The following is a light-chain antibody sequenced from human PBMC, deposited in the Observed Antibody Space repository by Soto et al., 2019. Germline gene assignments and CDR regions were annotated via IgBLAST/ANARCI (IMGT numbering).Light chain of an antibody. CDR3: RSYTTSSTLVV. J-gene: IGLJ2*01. CDR2: EVS. Sequence: QSALTQPASVSGSPGQSITIACTGTSSDVGGYNYVSWYQQHPGKAPKVMIYEVSHRPSGVSDRFSGSKSGNTASLTISGLQAEHEADYYCRSYTTSSTLVVFGGGTKLTVL. V-gene: IGLV2-14*01. CDR1: SSDVGGYNY.